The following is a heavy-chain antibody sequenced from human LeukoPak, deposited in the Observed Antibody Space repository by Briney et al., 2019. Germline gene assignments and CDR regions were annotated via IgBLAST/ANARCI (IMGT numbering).Heavy chain of an antibody. V-gene: IGHV3-48*03. CDR2: ISSSGSTI. D-gene: IGHD5-18*01. CDR3: ARDGPAYSFDF. J-gene: IGHJ4*02. CDR1: GFVFSNYE. Sequence: GGSLRLSCAASGFVFSNYEMNWVRQAPGRGLEWVSYISSSGSTIYYGDSVKGRFTSSRDNARNSLYLQMNSPRAEDTAVYYCARDGPAYSFDFWGQGTLVTVSS.